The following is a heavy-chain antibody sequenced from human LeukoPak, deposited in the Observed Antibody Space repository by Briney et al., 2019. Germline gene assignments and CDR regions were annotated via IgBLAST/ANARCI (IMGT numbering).Heavy chain of an antibody. Sequence: PGGSLRLSCAASGFTVSNYWMSWVRQAPGKGLEWVANINQDGSEKYYVDSVKGRFTISRDNARSSLYLQMNSLRVEDTAVYYCARVQGSSGPGIFEYWGQGTLVPVSS. D-gene: IGHD6-19*01. V-gene: IGHV3-7*01. CDR3: ARVQGSSGPGIFEY. J-gene: IGHJ4*02. CDR1: GFTVSNYW. CDR2: INQDGSEK.